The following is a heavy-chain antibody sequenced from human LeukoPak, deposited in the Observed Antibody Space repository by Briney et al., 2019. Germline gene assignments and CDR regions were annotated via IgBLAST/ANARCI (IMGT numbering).Heavy chain of an antibody. Sequence: ASVKVSCKASGGTFSSYAISWVRQAPGQGLEWLGRIIPILGIANYAQKFQGRVTITADKSTSTAYMELSSLRSEDTAVYYCARVSPVVTLTNSLHYGMDVWGQGTTVTVSS. D-gene: IGHD4-23*01. CDR1: GGTFSSYA. CDR2: IIPILGIA. CDR3: ARVSPVVTLTNSLHYGMDV. V-gene: IGHV1-69*04. J-gene: IGHJ6*02.